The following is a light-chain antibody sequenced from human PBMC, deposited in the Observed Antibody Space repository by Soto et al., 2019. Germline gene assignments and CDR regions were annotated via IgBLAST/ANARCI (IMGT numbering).Light chain of an antibody. CDR3: QQYAISPWT. CDR2: DAS. J-gene: IGKJ1*01. V-gene: IGKV3-20*01. Sequence: IVLTQSPGTLSLSPGERATLSCRASENVASNYLAWYQQKPGQAPRLLIFDASTRATDIPDRFSGSGSGTDFSLISSRLEPEDFAVYHCQQYAISPWTFGQGTKVEVK. CDR1: ENVASNY.